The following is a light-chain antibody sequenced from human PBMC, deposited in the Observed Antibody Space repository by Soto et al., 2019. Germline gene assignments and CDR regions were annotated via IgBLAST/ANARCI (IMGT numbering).Light chain of an antibody. CDR1: SSDIGAYAY. CDR3: SSYTRSSSVI. CDR2: DVN. Sequence: QSALTQPASVSGSPGQSIAISCTGTSSDIGAYAYVSWYQQNPGKIPKLIVFDVNYRPSGVSSRFSDSKSGNTASLTISGLQAEDEADYYCSSYTRSSSVIFGGGTKLTVL. V-gene: IGLV2-14*03. J-gene: IGLJ2*01.